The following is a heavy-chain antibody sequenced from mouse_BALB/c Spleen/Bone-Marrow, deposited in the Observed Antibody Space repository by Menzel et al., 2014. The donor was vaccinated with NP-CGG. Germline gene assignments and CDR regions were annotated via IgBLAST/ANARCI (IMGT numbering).Heavy chain of an antibody. J-gene: IGHJ2*01. V-gene: IGHV1-63*01. Sequence: QVQLKQSGTELVRPGTSVKISCKASGYAFTNYWLGWVKQRPGHGLEWIGDIYPGSGNTYYNEKFKGKVTLTADKSSSTAYMRLSGLTSEDSAVYFCTRRRSLDYWGQGTTLTVSS. CDR3: TRRRSLDY. CDR1: GYAFTNYW. CDR2: IYPGSGNT.